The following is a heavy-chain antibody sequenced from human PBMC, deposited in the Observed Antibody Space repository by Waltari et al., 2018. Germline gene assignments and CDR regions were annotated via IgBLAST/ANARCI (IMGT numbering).Heavy chain of an antibody. CDR3: AKDPTYSGYGSGFDY. V-gene: IGHV3-23*01. D-gene: IGHD5-12*01. CDR1: GFTFSSYA. CDR2: ISGRGGST. J-gene: IGHJ4*02. Sequence: EVQLLESGGGLVQPGGSLRLSCAASGFTFSSYAMSWVRQAPGKGLVWVSAISGRGGSTYYADSVKGRFTISRDNSKNTLYLQMNSLRAEDTAVYYCAKDPTYSGYGSGFDYWGQGTLVTVSS.